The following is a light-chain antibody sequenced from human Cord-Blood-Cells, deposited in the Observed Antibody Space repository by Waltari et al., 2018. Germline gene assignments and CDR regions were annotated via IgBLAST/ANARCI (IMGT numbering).Light chain of an antibody. V-gene: IGKV1-39*01. Sequence: DIQMTQSPSSLSASVGARVTITCRASQSISSYLNWYQQKPWKAPKLLIYAASSLQSGVPSRFSGSGSGTDFTLTISSLQPEDFATYYCQQSYSTPWTFGQGTKVEIK. CDR3: QQSYSTPWT. CDR2: AAS. J-gene: IGKJ1*01. CDR1: QSISSY.